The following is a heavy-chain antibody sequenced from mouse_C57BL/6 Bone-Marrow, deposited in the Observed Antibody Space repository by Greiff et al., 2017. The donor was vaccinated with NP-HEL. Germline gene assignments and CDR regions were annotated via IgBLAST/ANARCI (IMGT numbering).Heavy chain of an antibody. J-gene: IGHJ3*01. V-gene: IGHV5-9-1*02. CDR2: ISSGGDYI. CDR1: GFTFSSYA. D-gene: IGHD2-4*01. CDR3: TRYDYDGAWFAY. Sequence: EVHLVESGEGLVKPGGSLKLSCAASGFTFSSYAMSWVRQTPEKRLEWVAYISSGGDYIYYADTVKGRFTISRDNARNTLYLQMSSLKSEDTAMYYCTRYDYDGAWFAYWGQGTLVTVSA.